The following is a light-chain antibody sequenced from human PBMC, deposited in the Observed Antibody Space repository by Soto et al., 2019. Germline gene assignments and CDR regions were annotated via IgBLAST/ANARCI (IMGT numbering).Light chain of an antibody. J-gene: IGKJ5*01. V-gene: IGKV3-20*01. CDR1: ESIGDY. Sequence: IVLTQCPGALSLSPGDRATLSCWASESIGDYLAWYQQRPGHAPRLLLYAASRRASGTPHRFSGSGSERAFTLAISGLEPADFGVYYCQQYVTSPSITFGQGTRLEIK. CDR3: QQYVTSPSIT. CDR2: AAS.